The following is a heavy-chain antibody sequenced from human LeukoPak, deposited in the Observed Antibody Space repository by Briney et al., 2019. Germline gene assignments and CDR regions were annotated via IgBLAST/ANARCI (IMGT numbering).Heavy chain of an antibody. CDR3: AKDRKGSEYYFDY. CDR1: GFTFSSYG. CDR2: ISYDGSNK. Sequence: GRSLRLSCAASGFTFSSYGMHWVRQAPGKGLEWVAVISYDGSNKYYADSVKGRFTISRDNSKNTLYLQMNSLRAEDTAVYYCAKDRKGSEYYFDYWGQGTLVTVSS. V-gene: IGHV3-30*18. D-gene: IGHD3-10*01. J-gene: IGHJ4*02.